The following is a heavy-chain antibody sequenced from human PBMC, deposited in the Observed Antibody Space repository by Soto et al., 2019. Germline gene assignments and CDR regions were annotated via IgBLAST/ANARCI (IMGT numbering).Heavy chain of an antibody. D-gene: IGHD3-10*01. Sequence: GGSLRLSCAASGFTFDDYAMHWVRQAPGKGLEWVSGISWNSGSIGYADSVKGRFTISRDNAKNSLYLQMNSLRAEDTALYYCAKFLVSKSYGWGSNSYSGRDVGGKGTTVTVSS. CDR1: GFTFDDYA. V-gene: IGHV3-9*01. J-gene: IGHJ6*04. CDR2: ISWNSGSI. CDR3: AKFLVSKSYGWGSNSYSGRDV.